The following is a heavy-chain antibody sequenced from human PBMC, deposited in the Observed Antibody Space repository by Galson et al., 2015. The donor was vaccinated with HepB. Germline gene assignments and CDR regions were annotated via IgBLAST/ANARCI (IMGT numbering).Heavy chain of an antibody. CDR2: IKQDGSEK. CDR1: GFTFSRYW. CDR3: ARDKGLVGATGTCDI. J-gene: IGHJ3*02. V-gene: IGHV3-7*01. D-gene: IGHD1-26*01. Sequence: LRLSCAASGFTFSRYWMSWVRQAPGKGLEWVANIKQDGSEKHYVDSVKGRFTISRDNAKNSLYLQMNSLRAEDTAVYYCARDKGLVGATGTCDIWGQGTMVTVSS.